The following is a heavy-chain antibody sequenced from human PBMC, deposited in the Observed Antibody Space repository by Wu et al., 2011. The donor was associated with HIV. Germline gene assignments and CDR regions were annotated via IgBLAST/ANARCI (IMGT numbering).Heavy chain of an antibody. CDR1: DNTFSTYS. CDR2: VSFSNGKT. D-gene: IGHD2-2*02. V-gene: IGHV1-18*01. J-gene: IGHJ5*02. CDR3: ARVGPCSSTSCYMKWFDP. Sequence: QVQLVQSGAEVRRPGASVKVSCKASDNTFSTYSVSWLRQAPGQGLEWMGWVSFSNGKTNYAQKVQGRVTMTTDTSTNTAYMELRSLRSDDTAVYYCARVGPCSSTSCYMKWFDPWGRGNPGHRLL.